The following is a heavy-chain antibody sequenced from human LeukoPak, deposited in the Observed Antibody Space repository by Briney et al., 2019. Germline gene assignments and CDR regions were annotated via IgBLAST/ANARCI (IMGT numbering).Heavy chain of an antibody. CDR3: ARDPIRYDPNWFDP. J-gene: IGHJ5*02. CDR2: IYTSGST. D-gene: IGHD1-1*01. V-gene: IGHV4-4*07. CDR1: GGSISSYY. Sequence: SETLSLTCTVSGGSISSYYWSWIRQPAGKGLEWIGRIYTSGSTNYNPSLKSRVTISVDTSKNQFSLKLSSVTAADTAVYYCARDPIRYDPNWFDPWGQGTLVTVSS.